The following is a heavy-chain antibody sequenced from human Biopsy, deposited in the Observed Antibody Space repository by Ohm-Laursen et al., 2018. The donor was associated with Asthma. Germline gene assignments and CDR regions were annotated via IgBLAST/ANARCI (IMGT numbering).Heavy chain of an antibody. CDR3: ATLRVYCRGANFFFFNY. V-gene: IGHV4-4*02. CDR2: FFHTGST. D-gene: IGHD2-15*01. CDR1: GGSINSSTW. Sequence: SETLSLTCTVSGGSINSSTWWSWVRQPPGKGLEWIGEFFHTGSTSYSPSLKSRVTISVDKSKNQFSLNLSAVTAADTAVYYCATLRVYCRGANFFFFNYWGQGTTATVSS. J-gene: IGHJ4*02.